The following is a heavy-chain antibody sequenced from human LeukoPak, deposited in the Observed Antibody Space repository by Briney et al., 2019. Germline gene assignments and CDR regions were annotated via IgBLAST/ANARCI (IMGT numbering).Heavy chain of an antibody. V-gene: IGHV3-30*18. Sequence: QPGGSLRLSCAASGFTFSSYNMNWVRQTPGKGLEWVAVISYDGINKYYADSVKGRFTISRDNSKNTLFLQMNGLRVEDTAVYYCAKGYCSSTSCLKTDWGQGTLVTVSS. D-gene: IGHD2-2*01. CDR2: ISYDGINK. CDR1: GFTFSSYN. CDR3: AKGYCSSTSCLKTD. J-gene: IGHJ4*02.